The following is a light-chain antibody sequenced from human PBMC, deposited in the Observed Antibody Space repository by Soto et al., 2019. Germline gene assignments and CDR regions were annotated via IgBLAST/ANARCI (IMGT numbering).Light chain of an antibody. CDR2: SAS. CDR1: QSVTNH. Sequence: EVVVTQSLATLSLSPGERATLSCRASQSVTNHLAWYQQRPGQAPRLLIYSASARATGVPARFSGSGSGTEFTLTISSLQSEDFGTYYCQQYDYWWTFGQGTKVDI. V-gene: IGKV3-15*01. CDR3: QQYDYWWT. J-gene: IGKJ1*01.